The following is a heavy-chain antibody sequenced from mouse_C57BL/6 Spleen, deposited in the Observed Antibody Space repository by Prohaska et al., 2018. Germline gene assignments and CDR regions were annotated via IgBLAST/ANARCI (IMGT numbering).Heavy chain of an antibody. CDR1: GFNIKDSY. CDR2: IDPDDGDT. V-gene: IGHV14-1*01. J-gene: IGHJ4*01. D-gene: IGHD1-3*01. Sequence: DVQLQQSGAELVRPGASVKLSCTASGFNIKDSYMHWVKQRPEQGLEWIGRIDPDDGDTEYAPRCQGKATMTADIFNDTAYMELCSMTSDDTAVDDCTTLAQVDAMDKWGQGTSLTVSS. CDR3: TTLAQVDAMDK.